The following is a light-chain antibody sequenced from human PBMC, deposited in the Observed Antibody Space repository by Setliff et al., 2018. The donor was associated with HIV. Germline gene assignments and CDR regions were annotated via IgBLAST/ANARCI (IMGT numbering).Light chain of an antibody. Sequence: QSVLTQPPSVSAAPGQKVTISCSGSSSNIGKNYVSWYQQLPGTAPKLLIYDYDQRPSGIPDRFSASKSGTSATLTNTGLQTGDEADYYCNSYTSSSTYVFGTGTKVTVL. V-gene: IGLV1-51*01. J-gene: IGLJ1*01. CDR3: NSYTSSSTYV. CDR2: DYD. CDR1: SSNIGKNY.